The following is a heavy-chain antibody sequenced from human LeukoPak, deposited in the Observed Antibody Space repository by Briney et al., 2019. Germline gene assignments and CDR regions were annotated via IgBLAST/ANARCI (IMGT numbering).Heavy chain of an antibody. CDR1: GFTFSSYS. CDR3: ARAPIAVAYFDY. V-gene: IGHV3-21*01. D-gene: IGHD6-19*01. Sequence: GGSLRLSCAASGFTFSSYSMNWVRQAPGKGLEWVSSISSSSSYIYYADSVKGRFTISRDNAKNSLYLQMDSQRAEDTAVYYCARAPIAVAYFDYWGQGTLVTVSS. CDR2: ISSSSSYI. J-gene: IGHJ4*02.